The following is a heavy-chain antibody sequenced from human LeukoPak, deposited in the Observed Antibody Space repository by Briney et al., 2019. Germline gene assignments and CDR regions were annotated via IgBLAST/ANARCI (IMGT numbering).Heavy chain of an antibody. Sequence: SETLSLTCTVSGGFISSSSYYWGWIRQPPGKGLDWIGSIYYSGRTYYNPSLKSRVTISVDTSKNQFSLKLSSVTAADTAVYYCARHVKYWHLWLEYYFDYWGQGTLVTVSS. D-gene: IGHD5-18*01. J-gene: IGHJ4*02. CDR1: GGFISSSSYY. CDR3: ARHVKYWHLWLEYYFDY. V-gene: IGHV4-39*01. CDR2: IYYSGRT.